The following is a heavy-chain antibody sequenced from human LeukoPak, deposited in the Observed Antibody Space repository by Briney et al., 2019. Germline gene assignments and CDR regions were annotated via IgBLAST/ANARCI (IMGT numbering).Heavy chain of an antibody. J-gene: IGHJ6*03. Sequence: EASVKVSCKASGYTFTGYYMHWVRQAPGQGLEWMGWINPNSGGTNYAQKFQGRVTMTRDTSISTAYVELSRLRSDDTAVYYCARDLGGNSYYYYMDVWGKGTTVTVSS. CDR2: INPNSGGT. V-gene: IGHV1-2*02. CDR1: GYTFTGYY. CDR3: ARDLGGNSYYYYMDV. D-gene: IGHD4-23*01.